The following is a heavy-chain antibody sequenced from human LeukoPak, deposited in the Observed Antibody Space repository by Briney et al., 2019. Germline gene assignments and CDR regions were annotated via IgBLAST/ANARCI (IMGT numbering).Heavy chain of an antibody. CDR2: ISSSGSTI. V-gene: IGHV3-48*03. J-gene: IGHJ4*02. D-gene: IGHD3-9*01. Sequence: GGSLRLSCAASGFTFSSYEMNGVRQAPGKGVEWVSYISSSGSTIYYADSVKGRFTISRDNAKNSLYLQMNSLRAEDTAVYYCARILRYSSVFDYWGQGTLVTVSS. CDR1: GFTFSSYE. CDR3: ARILRYSSVFDY.